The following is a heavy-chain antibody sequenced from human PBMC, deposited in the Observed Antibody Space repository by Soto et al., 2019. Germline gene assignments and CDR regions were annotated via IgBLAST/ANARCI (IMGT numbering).Heavy chain of an antibody. D-gene: IGHD6-19*01. CDR1: GYTFKNFY. CDR3: ARGVYSSAWFSWDAFDI. V-gene: IGHV1-46*02. Sequence: QVQLVQSGAEVKKPGASVKVSCKASGYTFKNFYVHWVRQAPGQGLEWMGVIDPSGEVSTSAQRVPGRITLTTDTFTNTLYMNLHSLRSEDSAVYYCARGVYSSAWFSWDAFDIWGQGTMVTVSS. CDR2: IDPSGEVS. J-gene: IGHJ3*02.